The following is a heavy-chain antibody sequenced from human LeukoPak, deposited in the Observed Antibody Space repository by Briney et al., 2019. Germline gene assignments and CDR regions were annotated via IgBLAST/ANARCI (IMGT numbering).Heavy chain of an antibody. CDR1: GYTFTNND. V-gene: IGHV1-8*01. Sequence: GASVKVSCKASGYTFTNNDIHWVRQATGQGLEWMGWMHPNSDDTGYAQKFQGRVTMTRNTSISTAYTELSSLRPEDTAVYYCARHFGTGDNFDYWGQGTLLIVSS. CDR2: MHPNSDDT. J-gene: IGHJ4*02. CDR3: ARHFGTGDNFDY. D-gene: IGHD1-1*01.